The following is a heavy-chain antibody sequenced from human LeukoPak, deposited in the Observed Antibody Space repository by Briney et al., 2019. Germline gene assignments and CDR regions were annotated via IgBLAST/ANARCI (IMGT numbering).Heavy chain of an antibody. D-gene: IGHD3-3*01. V-gene: IGHV4-31*03. J-gene: IGHJ4*02. CDR3: ARTLRFLEWFDY. Sequence: PSQTLSLTCTVSGGSISSGGYYWGWIRQHPGKGLEWIGYIYYSGSTYYHPSLKSRVTISVDKSKNQFSLKLSSVTAADPAVYYCARTLRFLEWFDYWGQGPLVSVSS. CDR2: IYYSGST. CDR1: GGSISSGGYY.